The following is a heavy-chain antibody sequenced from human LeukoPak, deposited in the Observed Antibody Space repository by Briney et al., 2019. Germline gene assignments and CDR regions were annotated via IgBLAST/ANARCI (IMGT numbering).Heavy chain of an antibody. Sequence: GGSLRLSCAASGFTFSSYAMSWVRQAPGKGLEWVSAISGSGGSTYYADSVKGRFTISRDKSKNTLYLQMNSLRAEDTAVYYCARAYGGNSQYFQHWGQGTLVTVSS. CDR3: ARAYGGNSQYFQH. V-gene: IGHV3-23*01. CDR2: ISGSGGST. J-gene: IGHJ1*01. D-gene: IGHD4-23*01. CDR1: GFTFSSYA.